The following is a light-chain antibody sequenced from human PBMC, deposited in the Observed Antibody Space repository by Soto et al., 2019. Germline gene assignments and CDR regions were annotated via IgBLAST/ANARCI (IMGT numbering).Light chain of an antibody. V-gene: IGKV1-39*01. J-gene: IGKJ5*01. CDR2: AAS. CDR1: QSISSY. CDR3: QQYNNWPS. Sequence: DMQMTQSPSSLSASVGDRVTNTCRASQSISSYLNWYQQKPGKAPKLLIYAASSLQSGVPSRFSGSGSGTDFTLTIRSLQSEDFAVYFCQQYNNWPSFGQGTRLEIK.